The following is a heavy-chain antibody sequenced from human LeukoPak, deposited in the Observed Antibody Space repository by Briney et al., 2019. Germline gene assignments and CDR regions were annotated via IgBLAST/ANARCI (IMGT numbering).Heavy chain of an antibody. CDR2: IYHSGST. J-gene: IGHJ4*02. V-gene: IGHV4-38-2*01. CDR3: ARFVVVVAATGFDY. CDR1: GYSISSGYY. D-gene: IGHD2-15*01. Sequence: SETLSLTCAVSGYSISSGYYWGWIRQPPGQGLEWIGSIYHSGSTYYNPPLKSRVTISVDTSKNQFSLKLSSVTAADTAVYYCARFVVVVAATGFDYWGQGTLVTVSS.